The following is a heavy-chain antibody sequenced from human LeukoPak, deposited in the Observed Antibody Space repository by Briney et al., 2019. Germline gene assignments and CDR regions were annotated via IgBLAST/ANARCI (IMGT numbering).Heavy chain of an antibody. D-gene: IGHD5-18*01. J-gene: IGHJ4*02. V-gene: IGHV3-48*01. Sequence: GGPLRLSCAASGFTFSSYSMNWVRQAPGKGLEWVSYISSSSTIYYADSVKGRFTISRDNAKNSLYLQMNSLRAEDTAVYYCASYSYGLMSWGQGTLVTVSS. CDR3: ASYSYGLMS. CDR1: GFTFSSYS. CDR2: ISSSSTI.